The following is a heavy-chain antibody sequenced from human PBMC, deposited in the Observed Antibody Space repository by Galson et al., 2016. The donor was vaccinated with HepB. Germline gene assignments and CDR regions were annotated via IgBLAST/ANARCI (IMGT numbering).Heavy chain of an antibody. Sequence: CAISGDSVSSDRAAWNWIRQSPSRGLEWLGRTYYRSQWNNGYAESVKSRITIKPDTSKNQFSLQLNSVTPGDTAVYYCTRDVWGFDLWGQGTLVTVSS. CDR2: TYYRSQWNN. J-gene: IGHJ4*02. V-gene: IGHV6-1*01. D-gene: IGHD7-27*01. CDR3: TRDVWGFDL. CDR1: GDSVSSDRAA.